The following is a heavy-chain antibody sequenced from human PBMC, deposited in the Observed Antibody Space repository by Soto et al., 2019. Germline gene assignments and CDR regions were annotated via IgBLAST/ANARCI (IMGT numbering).Heavy chain of an antibody. CDR1: GFTFSSYS. Sequence: GGSLRLSCVASGFTFSSYSMNWVRQAPGKGLEWVSSISSSSSYIYYADSVKGRFTISRDNAKNSLYLQMNSLRAEDTAVYYCARDRFKVVVTATDAFDIWGQGTMVTVSS. J-gene: IGHJ3*02. CDR2: ISSSSSYI. CDR3: ARDRFKVVVTATDAFDI. V-gene: IGHV3-21*01. D-gene: IGHD2-21*02.